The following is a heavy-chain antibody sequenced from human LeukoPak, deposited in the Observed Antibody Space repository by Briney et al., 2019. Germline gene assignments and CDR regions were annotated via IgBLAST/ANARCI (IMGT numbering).Heavy chain of an antibody. CDR1: GGSFSSYY. Sequence: SETLSLTCAVYGGSFSSYYWGWIRQPPGKGLEWIGSIYYSGSTYYNPSLKSRVTISVDTSKNQFSLKLSSVTAADTAVYYCARRGLYYYDSSGHFDYWGQGTLVTVSS. D-gene: IGHD3-22*01. CDR3: ARRGLYYYDSSGHFDY. J-gene: IGHJ4*02. CDR2: IYYSGST. V-gene: IGHV4-39*01.